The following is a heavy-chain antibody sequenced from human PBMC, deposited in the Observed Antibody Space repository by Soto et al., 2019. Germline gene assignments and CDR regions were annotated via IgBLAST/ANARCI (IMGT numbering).Heavy chain of an antibody. Sequence: GGSLRLSCAASGFTFSSYAMHWVRQAPGKGLEWVAVISYDGSNKYYADSVKGRFTISRDNSKNTLYLQMNSLRAEDTAVYYCARDRADSSPPLGYYYYGMDVWGQGTTVTVSS. CDR1: GFTFSSYA. D-gene: IGHD6-13*01. CDR2: ISYDGSNK. CDR3: ARDRADSSPPLGYYYYGMDV. V-gene: IGHV3-30-3*01. J-gene: IGHJ6*02.